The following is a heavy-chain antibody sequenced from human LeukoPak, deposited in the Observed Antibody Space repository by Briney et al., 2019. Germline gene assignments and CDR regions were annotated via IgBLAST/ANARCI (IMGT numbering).Heavy chain of an antibody. CDR2: INPDSGGT. CDR1: GYTFTGYN. CDR3: ASVVITTTGFDY. D-gene: IGHD3-22*01. V-gene: IGHV1-2*02. Sequence: VSVKVSCKASGYTFTGYNMHWVRQAPGQGLEWMGWINPDSGGTNYAQNFQGRVTMTRDTSISTAYMDLSRLRSDDTAVYHCASVVITTTGFDYWGQGTLVTVSS. J-gene: IGHJ4*02.